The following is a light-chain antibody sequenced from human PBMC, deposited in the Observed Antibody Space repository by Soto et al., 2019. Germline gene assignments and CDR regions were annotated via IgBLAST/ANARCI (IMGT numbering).Light chain of an antibody. V-gene: IGLV3-16*01. Sequence: SYELTQPPSVSVSLGQMARITCSGEALPKKYAYWYQQKPGQFPVLVIYKDSERPSGIPERFSGSSSGTIVTLNISGVQAEDEADYYCLSADSSGTYVVFGGGTKVTVL. CDR1: ALPKKY. CDR2: KDS. CDR3: LSADSSGTYVV. J-gene: IGLJ2*01.